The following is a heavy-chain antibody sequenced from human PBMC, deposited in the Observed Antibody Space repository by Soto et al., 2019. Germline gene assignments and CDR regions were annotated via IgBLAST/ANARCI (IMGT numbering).Heavy chain of an antibody. CDR3: ARDKLPYSSSPYFDY. V-gene: IGHV3-21*01. CDR1: GFTFSSYS. Sequence: GSLRLSCAASGFTFSSYSMNWVRQAPGKGLEWVSSISSSSSYIYYADSVKGRFTISRDNAKNSLYLQMNSLRAEDTAVYYCARDKLPYSSSPYFDYWGQGTLVTVSS. D-gene: IGHD6-13*01. CDR2: ISSSSSYI. J-gene: IGHJ4*02.